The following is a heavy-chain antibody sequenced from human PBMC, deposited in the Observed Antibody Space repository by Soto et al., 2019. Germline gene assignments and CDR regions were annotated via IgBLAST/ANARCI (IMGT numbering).Heavy chain of an antibody. Sequence: SETLSLTCTVSGGSISSGGYYWSWIRQHPGRGLEWIGYIYYSGSIYYNPSLKSRVTISVDTSKNQFSLDLSSVTAADTAVYYCARVGYCSGGSCYGYYYYYGMDVWGQGTTVTISS. J-gene: IGHJ6*02. CDR1: GGSISSGGYY. CDR3: ARVGYCSGGSCYGYYYYYGMDV. CDR2: IYYSGSI. D-gene: IGHD2-15*01. V-gene: IGHV4-31*02.